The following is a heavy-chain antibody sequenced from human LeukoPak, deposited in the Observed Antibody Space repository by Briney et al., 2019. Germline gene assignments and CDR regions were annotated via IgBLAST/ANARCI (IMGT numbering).Heavy chain of an antibody. V-gene: IGHV3-23*01. CDR3: AIEWDTGWSPFDY. J-gene: IGHJ4*02. CDR2: ISGIGGST. D-gene: IGHD6-19*01. Sequence: GGSLRLSCTASGFTFSSYAMSWVRQAPGKGLEWVSAISGIGGSTYYADSVKGRFTISRDNSKNTLYLQMNSLRAEDTAVYYCAIEWDTGWSPFDYWGQGTLVTVSS. CDR1: GFTFSSYA.